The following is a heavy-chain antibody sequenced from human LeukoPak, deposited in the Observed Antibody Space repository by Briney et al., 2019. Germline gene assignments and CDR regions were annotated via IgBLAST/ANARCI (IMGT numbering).Heavy chain of an antibody. CDR1: GGSISSGSYY. V-gene: IGHV4-61*02. CDR3: ARHGDSGSSPCDY. D-gene: IGHD1-26*01. Sequence: SSQTLSLTCTVSGGSISSGSYYWSWIRQPAGKGLEWIGRIYTSGSTNYNPSLKSRVTISLDTSKNQFSLKLSSVTAADTAVYYCARHGDSGSSPCDYWGQGTLVTVSS. J-gene: IGHJ4*02. CDR2: IYTSGST.